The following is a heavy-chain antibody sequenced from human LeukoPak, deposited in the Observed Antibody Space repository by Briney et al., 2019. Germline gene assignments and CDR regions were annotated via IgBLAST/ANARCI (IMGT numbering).Heavy chain of an antibody. V-gene: IGHV1-8*03. J-gene: IGHJ4*02. CDR2: MNPNSGNT. CDR1: GYTFTSYD. D-gene: IGHD2-15*01. Sequence: ASVKVSCKASGYTFTSYDINWVRQATGQGLEWMGWMNPNSGNTGYAQKSQGRVTITRNTSISTAYMELSSLRSEDTAVYYCARGLYCSGGSCYLYYFDYWGQGTLVTVSS. CDR3: ARGLYCSGGSCYLYYFDY.